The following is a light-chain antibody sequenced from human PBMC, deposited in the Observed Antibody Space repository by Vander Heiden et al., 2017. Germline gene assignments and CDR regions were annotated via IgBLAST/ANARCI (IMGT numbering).Light chain of an antibody. V-gene: IGKV1-33*01. CDR3: QQYDNLPAIS. J-gene: IGKJ5*01. CDR1: QDITNY. Sequence: DIQMTQSPSSLSASVGDRVTITCQASQDITNYLNWYQEKPGKAPKLLISAASNLETGVPSRFSGSGSGTDFTFTISSLQPEDIATYYCQQYDNLPAISFRPGIRLEI. CDR2: AAS.